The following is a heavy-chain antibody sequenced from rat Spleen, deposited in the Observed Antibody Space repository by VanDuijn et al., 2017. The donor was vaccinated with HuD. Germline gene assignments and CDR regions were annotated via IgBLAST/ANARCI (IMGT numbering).Heavy chain of an antibody. Sequence: EVQLQESGPGLVKPSQSLSLTCSVTGFSITSNYWAWIRKFPGNKMEWIGHISYSGTTSYNPSLKSRISISRDTSKNQFFLQLNSVTTEDTATYYCARQGSNNYGWFAYWGRGALVTVSS. CDR1: GFSITSNY. CDR3: ARQGSNNYGWFAY. J-gene: IGHJ3*01. CDR2: ISYSGTT. V-gene: IGHV3-1*01. D-gene: IGHD1-10*01.